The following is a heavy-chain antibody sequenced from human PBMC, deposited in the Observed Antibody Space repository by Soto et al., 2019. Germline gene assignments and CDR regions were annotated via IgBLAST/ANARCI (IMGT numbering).Heavy chain of an antibody. CDR2: TYYRSRWYN. J-gene: IGHJ6*03. CDR1: GDSVSSNSAA. Sequence: QVQLQESGPGLAKPSQTLSLTCAISGDSVSSNSAAWNWIRQSPSRGLEWLGRTYYRSRWYNDYAVSVRSRITVNPDTSKNQFSLQLTSVTPEDTAVYYCAGTTSHYWYYMDVWGKGTTVTVSS. D-gene: IGHD1-7*01. V-gene: IGHV6-1*01. CDR3: AGTTSHYWYYMDV.